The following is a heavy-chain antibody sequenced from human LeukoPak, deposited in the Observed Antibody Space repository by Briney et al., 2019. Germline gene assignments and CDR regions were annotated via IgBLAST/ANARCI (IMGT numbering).Heavy chain of an antibody. CDR2: ISSSSSYI. CDR3: ARRAVEKKSQYYFDY. CDR1: GFTFSSYS. J-gene: IGHJ4*02. D-gene: IGHD6-19*01. V-gene: IGHV3-21*01. Sequence: GSLRLSCAASGFTFSSYSMNWVRQAPGKGLEWVSSISSSSSYIYYADSVKGRFTISRDNSKNTLYLQMGSLRAEDMAVYYCARRAVEKKSQYYFDYWGQGTLVTVSS.